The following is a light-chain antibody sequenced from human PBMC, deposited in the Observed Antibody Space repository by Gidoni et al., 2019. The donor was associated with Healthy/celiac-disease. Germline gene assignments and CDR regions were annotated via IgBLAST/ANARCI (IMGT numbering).Light chain of an antibody. CDR3: QQYDYLPQT. CDR2: DAS. Sequence: DIQTTRSPSSLSASVGDRVTITCQASQASSNYLNWQQQNPGKSPKLLNYDASNLETGVTTGISRSGSGTDFTVTSSRLQTEVIATYYCQQYDYLPQTFXXXTRLEIK. CDR1: QASSNY. J-gene: IGKJ2*01. V-gene: IGKV1-33*01.